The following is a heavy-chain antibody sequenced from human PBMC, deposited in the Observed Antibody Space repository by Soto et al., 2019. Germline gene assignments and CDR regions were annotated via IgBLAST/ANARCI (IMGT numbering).Heavy chain of an antibody. D-gene: IGHD5-12*01. CDR1: GFTVSSNY. CDR2: IYSDGST. Sequence: EVQLVESGGGLVQPGGSLRLSCAASGFTVSSNYMSWVRQAPGKGLEWVSVIYSDGSTYYADSVKGRFTISRDNSKNTLYLQMNALRAEDTAVYCWARGSAGGYLPYWGQGTRVPGSS. CDR3: ARGSAGGYLPY. J-gene: IGHJ4*02. V-gene: IGHV3-66*01.